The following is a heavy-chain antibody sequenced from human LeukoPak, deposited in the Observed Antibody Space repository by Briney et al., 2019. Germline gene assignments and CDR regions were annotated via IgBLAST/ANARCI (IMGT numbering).Heavy chain of an antibody. Sequence: GGSLRLCCAASGFTFSSYAMGWVRQAPVKGLEWVSSISCSGGSTYYADSVKGRFTISRDNSKNTLYLQMNSLRAEDTAVYYCAKGVSLGYCSGGSCYSSFMVYWGQGTLVTVSS. D-gene: IGHD2-15*01. CDR3: AKGVSLGYCSGGSCYSSFMVY. CDR1: GFTFSSYA. CDR2: ISCSGGST. V-gene: IGHV3-23*01. J-gene: IGHJ4*02.